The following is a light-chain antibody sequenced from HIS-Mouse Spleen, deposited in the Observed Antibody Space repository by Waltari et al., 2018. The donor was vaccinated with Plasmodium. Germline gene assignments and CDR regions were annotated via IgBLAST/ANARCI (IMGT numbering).Light chain of an antibody. Sequence: EIVLTQSPGTLSLSPGERATLSCRASQSVSSNYLDWYQQKPGQAPRLLIYGPSSRATGIPDRFSGRWSGTDFTLTISRLEPEDFAVYYCQQYGSSFTFGPGTKVDIK. CDR1: QSVSSNY. CDR3: QQYGSSFT. J-gene: IGKJ3*01. CDR2: GPS. V-gene: IGKV3-20*01.